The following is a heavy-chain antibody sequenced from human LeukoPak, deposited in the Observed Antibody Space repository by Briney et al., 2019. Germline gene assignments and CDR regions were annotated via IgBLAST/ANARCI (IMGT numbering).Heavy chain of an antibody. CDR1: SGSXXSXY. J-gene: IGHJ6*02. V-gene: IGHV4-59*01. Sequence: TLSLTXXXXSGSXXSXYWSWIRXPPGKGLEWIGYIYYSGSTNYNPSLKSRVTISVDTSKNQFSLKLSSVTAADTAVYYCARAHPQYYYYGMDVWGQGTTVTVSS. CDR2: IYYSGST. CDR3: ARAHPQYYYYGMDV.